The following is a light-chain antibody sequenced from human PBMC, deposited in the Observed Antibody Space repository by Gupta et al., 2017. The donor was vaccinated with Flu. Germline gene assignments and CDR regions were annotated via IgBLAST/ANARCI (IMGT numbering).Light chain of an antibody. CDR3: QQNHNWPDT. CDR1: LIIFYN. V-gene: IGKV3-15*01. J-gene: IGKJ2*01. CDR2: GAS. Sequence: PNTLSVSPGEGATLSCRASLIIFYNVAWYQQKPGQAPRLLVSGASTRASEIPARFSGSGSGTEFTLTISSLQSEDFAVYYCQQNHNWPDTCGQGTKVEIK.